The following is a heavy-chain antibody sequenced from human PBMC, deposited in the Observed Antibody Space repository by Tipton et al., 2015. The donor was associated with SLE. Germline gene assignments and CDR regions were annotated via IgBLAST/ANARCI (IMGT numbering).Heavy chain of an antibody. CDR2: IYSSGST. J-gene: IGHJ5*02. V-gene: IGHV4-39*07. D-gene: IGHD5-12*01. CDR3: ATSGYDSLSWFDP. CDR1: GDSISSTTFY. Sequence: TLSLTCTVSGDSISSTTFYWGWVRQPPGKGLEWIGKIYSSGSTHYNPSLKSRVTISLDTSKNQFSLRMSSVTAADTAVYYCATSGYDSLSWFDPWGQGTPVTVSS.